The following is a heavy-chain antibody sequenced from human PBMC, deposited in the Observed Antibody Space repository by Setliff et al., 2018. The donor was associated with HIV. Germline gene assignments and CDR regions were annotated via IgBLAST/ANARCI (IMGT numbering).Heavy chain of an antibody. CDR3: ARDLHANWHVVDI. CDR2: VYYTGKT. CDR1: GVSIVTGGFY. Sequence: PSETLSLTCSVSGVSIVTGGFYYNWIRHHPGTGLEWIGTVYYTGKTYYNPSLQSRLTMSADTSKNQLYLKINSVTAADTAVYFCARDLHANWHVVDIWGPGTMVTVS. V-gene: IGHV4-31*03. J-gene: IGHJ3*02. D-gene: IGHD2-15*01.